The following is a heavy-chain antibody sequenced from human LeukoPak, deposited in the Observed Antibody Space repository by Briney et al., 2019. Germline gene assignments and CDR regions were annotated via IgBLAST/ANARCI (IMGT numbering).Heavy chain of an antibody. CDR3: AKGAAAAGTLYFQH. V-gene: IGHV3-23*01. D-gene: IGHD6-13*01. Sequence: PGGSLRLSCAASGLSFSSYAMSWVRQAPGKGLEWVSAVSGTSTNTYYSDPVKGRFTISRDNSQNTLYLQMNNLEGGDTAVYYCAKGAAAAGTLYFQHWGQGTLVTVSS. CDR2: VSGTSTNT. J-gene: IGHJ1*01. CDR1: GLSFSSYA.